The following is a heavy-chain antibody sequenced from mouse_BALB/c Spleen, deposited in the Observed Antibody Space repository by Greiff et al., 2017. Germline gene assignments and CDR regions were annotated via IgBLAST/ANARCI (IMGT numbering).Heavy chain of an antibody. CDR1: GFSLTSYG. V-gene: IGHV2-9*02. CDR3: ARDYRYDEGYYAMDY. Sequence: VHLVESGPGLVAPSQSLSITCTVSGFSLTSYGVHWVRQPPGKGLEWLGVIWAGGSTNYNSALMSRLSISKDNSKSQVFLKMNSLQTDGTAMYYCARDYRYDEGYYAMDYWGQGTSVTVSS. D-gene: IGHD2-14*01. CDR2: IWAGGST. J-gene: IGHJ4*01.